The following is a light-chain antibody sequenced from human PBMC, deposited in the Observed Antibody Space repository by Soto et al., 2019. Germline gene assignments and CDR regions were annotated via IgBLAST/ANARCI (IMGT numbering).Light chain of an antibody. J-gene: IGLJ3*02. CDR1: SGHNSYA. CDR3: QTWSTDIRV. CDR2: LNSDGSH. V-gene: IGLV4-69*01. Sequence: QSVLTQPPSASASLGASVKLTCTLSSGHNSYAIAWHQQQAEKGPRYLMKLNSDGSHSKGDGIPDRFSGSSSGAERYLTISSLQSEDEADYYCQTWSTDIRVFGGGTKLTVL.